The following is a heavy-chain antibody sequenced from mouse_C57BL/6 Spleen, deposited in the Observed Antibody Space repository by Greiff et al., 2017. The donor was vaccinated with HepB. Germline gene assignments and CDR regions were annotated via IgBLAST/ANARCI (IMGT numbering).Heavy chain of an antibody. CDR1: GYTFTDYY. Sequence: VQLQQSGPELVKPGASVKISCKASGYTFTDYYMNWVKQSHGKSLEWIGDINPNNGGTSYNQKFKGKATLTVDKSSSTAYMELRSLTSEDSAVYYCTKGSTGPWYFDVWGTGTTVTVSS. V-gene: IGHV1-26*01. CDR2: INPNNGGT. J-gene: IGHJ1*03. CDR3: TKGSTGPWYFDV. D-gene: IGHD4-1*02.